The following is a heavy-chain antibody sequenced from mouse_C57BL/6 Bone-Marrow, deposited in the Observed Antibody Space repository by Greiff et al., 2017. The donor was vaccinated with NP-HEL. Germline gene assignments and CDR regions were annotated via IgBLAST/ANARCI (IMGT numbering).Heavy chain of an antibody. D-gene: IGHD2-4*01. J-gene: IGHJ4*01. CDR2: IRNKANGYTT. Sequence: EVKLMESGGGLVQPGGSLSLSCAASGFTFTDYYMSWVRQPPGKALEWLVFIRNKANGYTTEYSASVKGRFTISRDNSQSILYLQMNALRAEDSATYYCARSIYYDSANDPFYAMDYWGQGTSVTVSS. V-gene: IGHV7-3*01. CDR3: ARSIYYDSANDPFYAMDY. CDR1: GFTFTDYY.